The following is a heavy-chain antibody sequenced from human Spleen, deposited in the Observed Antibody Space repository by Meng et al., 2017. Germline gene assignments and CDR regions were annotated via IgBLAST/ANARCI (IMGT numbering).Heavy chain of an antibody. D-gene: IGHD3-3*01. CDR2: INPNSGGS. V-gene: IGHV1-2*02. J-gene: IGHJ3*01. CDR3: ARQLGFGELLGALDF. Sequence: ASVKVSSKTSGYTFTDYSIHWVRQAHGQGLEWMGWINPNSGGSQSAQKFQGRLSMTADASTNTAHLDLKRLKSDDTAIYYCARQLGFGELLGALDFWGQGTVVTVSS. CDR1: GYTFTDYS.